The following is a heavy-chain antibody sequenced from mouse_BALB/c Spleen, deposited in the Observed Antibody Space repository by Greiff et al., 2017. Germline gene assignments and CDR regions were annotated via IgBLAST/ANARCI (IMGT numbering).Heavy chain of an antibody. CDR1: GYTFTSYT. V-gene: IGHV1-4*01. CDR3: ARWPTVVDPFAY. D-gene: IGHD1-1*01. CDR2: INPSSGYT. Sequence: VQLQQSGAELARPGASVKMSCKASGYTFTSYTMHWVKQRPGQGLEWIGYINPSSGYTNYNQKFKDKATLTADKSSSTAYMQLSSLTSEDSAVYYCARWPTVVDPFAYWGQGTLVTVSA. J-gene: IGHJ3*01.